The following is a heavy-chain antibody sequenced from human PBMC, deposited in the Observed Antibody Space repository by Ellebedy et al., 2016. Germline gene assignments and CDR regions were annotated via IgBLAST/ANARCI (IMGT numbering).Heavy chain of an antibody. V-gene: IGHV2-5*02. CDR1: GFSLSTNGVH. CDR2: IYWDDEK. J-gene: IGHJ6*02. CDR3: EFSIKDYRSDVDV. Sequence: SGPTLVKPTQTLTLTCTCSGFSLSTNGVHVAWIRQPPGKALEWLALIYWDDEKHYNPSLETRLTITKDTSKNQVVLKLANVEIADAATYYCEFSIKDYRSDVDVWGQGTTVTVSS. D-gene: IGHD4-11*01.